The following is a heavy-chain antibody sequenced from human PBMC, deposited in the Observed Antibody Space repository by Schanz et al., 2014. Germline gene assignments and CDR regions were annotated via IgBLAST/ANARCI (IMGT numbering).Heavy chain of an antibody. Sequence: EVQLLESGGGLVKPGGSLRLSCATSGLTFTSAWMSWVRQAPGKGLEWVSGISGSGASTYYADSVKGRFTISRDNSKNTLYLQMNSLRAEDTAVYFCAKSERNEDWGQGTLVTVSS. CDR1: GLTFTSAW. D-gene: IGHD1-1*01. V-gene: IGHV3-23*01. CDR3: AKSERNED. CDR2: ISGSGAST. J-gene: IGHJ4*02.